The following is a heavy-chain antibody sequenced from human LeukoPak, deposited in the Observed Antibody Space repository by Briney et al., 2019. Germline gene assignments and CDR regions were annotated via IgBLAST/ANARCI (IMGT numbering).Heavy chain of an antibody. D-gene: IGHD5-12*01. J-gene: IGHJ5*02. Sequence: ASVKVSCKASGYTFTSYGISWVRQAPGQGLEWMGWISAYNGNTNYAQKLQGRVTMTTDTSTSTAYMELSSLRSEDTAVYYCARDKFGGYGDNWFDPWGQGTPVTVSS. V-gene: IGHV1-18*01. CDR2: ISAYNGNT. CDR1: GYTFTSYG. CDR3: ARDKFGGYGDNWFDP.